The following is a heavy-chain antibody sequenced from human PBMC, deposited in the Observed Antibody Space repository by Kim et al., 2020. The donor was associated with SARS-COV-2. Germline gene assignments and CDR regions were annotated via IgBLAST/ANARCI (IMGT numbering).Heavy chain of an antibody. D-gene: IGHD4-4*01. J-gene: IGHJ6*02. Sequence: KGRFTISRDNSKNSLYLQMNSLRTEDTALYYCAKDMLDYSNLYYYGMDVWGQGTTVTVSS. V-gene: IGHV3-43*01. CDR3: AKDMLDYSNLYYYGMDV.